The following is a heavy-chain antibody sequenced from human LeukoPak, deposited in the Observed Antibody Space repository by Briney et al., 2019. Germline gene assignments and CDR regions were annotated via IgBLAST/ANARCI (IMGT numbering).Heavy chain of an antibody. D-gene: IGHD3-22*01. V-gene: IGHV1-24*01. J-gene: IGHJ3*02. CDR2: FDPEDGET. CDR1: GYTLTELP. Sequence: ASVKVSCKVSGYTLTELPMHWVRQAPGKGLEWMGGFDPEDGETIYAQKFQGRVTMTEDTSTDTAYMELSSLRSEDTAVYYCATAMIVGDAFDIWGQGTMVTVS. CDR3: ATAMIVGDAFDI.